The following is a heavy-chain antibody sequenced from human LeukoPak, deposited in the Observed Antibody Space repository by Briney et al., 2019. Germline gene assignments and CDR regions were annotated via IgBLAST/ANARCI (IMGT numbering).Heavy chain of an antibody. CDR3: ARGIVIGGTYVDS. CDR1: GGSFRGYY. Sequence: NPSETLSLTCAVYGGSFRGYYWSWIPQPPGKGREWIGEIKQSGNTNYSPSRKSRVTISVDSYNKQYPLKFTSVAAAATAVYYCARGIVIGGTYVDSWGQGTLVTVSS. J-gene: IGHJ4*02. V-gene: IGHV4-34*01. CDR2: IKQSGNT. D-gene: IGHD2-15*01.